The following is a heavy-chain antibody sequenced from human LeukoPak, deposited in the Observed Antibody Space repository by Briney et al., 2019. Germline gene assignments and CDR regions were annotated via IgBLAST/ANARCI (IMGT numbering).Heavy chain of an antibody. Sequence: SETLSLTCAVYGGSFSGYYWSWIRQPPGKGLEWIGEVSHSGSTNYNPSLKSRVTISLDTSKNQFSLKVKSVTAADTAVYYCARVRRFGAGQDYWGQGTLVTFSS. D-gene: IGHD3-16*01. J-gene: IGHJ4*02. V-gene: IGHV4-34*01. CDR1: GGSFSGYY. CDR2: VSHSGST. CDR3: ARVRRFGAGQDY.